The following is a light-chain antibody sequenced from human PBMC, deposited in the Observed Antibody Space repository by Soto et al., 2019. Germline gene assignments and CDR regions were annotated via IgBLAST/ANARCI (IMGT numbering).Light chain of an antibody. Sequence: DILFPQSPSSLSAAIGDRFTTTCGASQGISNWLAWYQQKPGKAPKLMIYAASSLQSGVPSRFSGSGSGTDCTLTISSLQPEDVATYYCQQSYSTPPTFGQGTKVDIK. CDR1: QGISNW. CDR3: QQSYSTPPT. V-gene: IGKV1-39*01. CDR2: AAS. J-gene: IGKJ1*01.